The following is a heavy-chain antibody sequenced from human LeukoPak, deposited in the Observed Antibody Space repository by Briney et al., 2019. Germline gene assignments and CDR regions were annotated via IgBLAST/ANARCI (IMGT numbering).Heavy chain of an antibody. Sequence: PGGSLRLSCAASGFTFSTYWMSWVRQAPGKGLEWVANIKHDGSEINYMDSVKGRFTISRDNAKNSLYLQMNSLRTEDTAVYYCARGYCSSTSCYKNWFDPWGQGTLVTVSS. D-gene: IGHD2-2*02. CDR3: ARGYCSSTSCYKNWFDP. CDR1: GFTFSTYW. V-gene: IGHV3-7*05. CDR2: IKHDGSEI. J-gene: IGHJ5*02.